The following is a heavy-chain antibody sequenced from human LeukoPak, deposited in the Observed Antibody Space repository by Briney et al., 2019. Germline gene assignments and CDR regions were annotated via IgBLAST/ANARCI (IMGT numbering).Heavy chain of an antibody. D-gene: IGHD3-22*01. CDR2: ISAYNGNT. CDR3: ARYYYDSSGYYWVDY. V-gene: IGHV1-18*01. CDR1: GYTFTSYG. J-gene: IGHJ4*02. Sequence: ASVKVSCKASGYTFTSYGISWVRQAPGQGLECMGWISAYNGNTNYAQKLQGRVTMTTDTSTSTAYMELRSLRSDDTAVYYCARYYYDSSGYYWVDYWGQGTLVTVSS.